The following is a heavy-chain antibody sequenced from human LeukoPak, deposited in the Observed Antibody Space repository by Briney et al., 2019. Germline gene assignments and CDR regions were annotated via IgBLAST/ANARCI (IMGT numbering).Heavy chain of an antibody. V-gene: IGHV4-39*01. CDR3: ARRQDTAMVAFDY. J-gene: IGHJ4*02. D-gene: IGHD5-18*01. CDR2: SYYSGRT. Sequence: SETLSLTCTVSGGSISSSSYYWGWIRQPPGKGLEWIGSSYYSGRTYYNPSLKSRVTISVDTSKNQFSLKLSSVTAADTAVYYCARRQDTAMVAFDYWGQGTLVTVSS. CDR1: GGSISSSSYY.